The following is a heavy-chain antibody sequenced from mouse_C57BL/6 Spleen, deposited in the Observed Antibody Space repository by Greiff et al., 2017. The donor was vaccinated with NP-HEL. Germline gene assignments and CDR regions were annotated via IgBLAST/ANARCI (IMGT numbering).Heavy chain of an antibody. J-gene: IGHJ2*01. V-gene: IGHV1-81*01. CDR1: GYTFTSYG. D-gene: IGHD1-1*01. CDR2: IYPRSGNT. CDR3: ARWHYGSSYSYFDY. Sequence: QVQLKQSGAELARPGASVKLSCKASGYTFTSYGISWVKQRTGQGLEWIGEIYPRSGNTYYNEKFKGKATLTADKSSSTAYMELRSLTSEDSAVYFCARWHYGSSYSYFDYWGQGTTLTVSS.